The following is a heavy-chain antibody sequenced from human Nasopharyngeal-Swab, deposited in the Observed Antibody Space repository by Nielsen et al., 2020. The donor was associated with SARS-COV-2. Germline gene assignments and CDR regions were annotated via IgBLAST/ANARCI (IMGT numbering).Heavy chain of an antibody. CDR3: AKPLKNYYDSSGPYDGFNI. CDR2: ISSSGNII. V-gene: IGHV3-11*04. D-gene: IGHD3-22*01. J-gene: IGHJ3*02. Sequence: WIRQPPGKGLEWVSYISSSGNIIYYADSVKGRFTISRDSAKNSLFLQMNSLRAEDTAVYYCAKPLKNYYDSSGPYDGFNIWGQGTVVTVSS.